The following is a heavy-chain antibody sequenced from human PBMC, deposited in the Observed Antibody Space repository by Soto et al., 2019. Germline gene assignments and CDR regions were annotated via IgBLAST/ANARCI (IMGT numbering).Heavy chain of an antibody. CDR3: ARSSSGWGFDY. CDR1: GFTFSDYY. CDR2: ISSSSSYT. Sequence: QVQLVESGGGLVKPGGSLXLSCAASGFTFSDYYMYWIRQAPGKGLEWVSYISSSSSYTNYADSVKGRFTISRDNAKSSLYLQMNNLRAEDTAVYYCARSSSGWGFDYWGQGTLVTVSS. V-gene: IGHV3-11*05. D-gene: IGHD6-19*01. J-gene: IGHJ4*02.